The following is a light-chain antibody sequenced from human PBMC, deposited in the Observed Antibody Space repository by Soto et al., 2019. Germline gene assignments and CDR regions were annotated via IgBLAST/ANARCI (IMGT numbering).Light chain of an antibody. CDR1: SSNIGAGYD. CDR2: GNN. CDR3: QSYDSSLSGYV. V-gene: IGLV1-40*01. Sequence: QLVLTQPPSVSGAPGQRVTISCTGSSSNIGAGYDVYWYQQLPGTAPKLLIYGNNHRPSGVPDRFSGSKSGTSASLAITGLQFQDEADYYCQSYDSSLSGYVFGTGTKLTVL. J-gene: IGLJ1*01.